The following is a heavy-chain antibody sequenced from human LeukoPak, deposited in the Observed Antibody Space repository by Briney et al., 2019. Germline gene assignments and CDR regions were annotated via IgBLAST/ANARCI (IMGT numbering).Heavy chain of an antibody. Sequence: SETLSLTCTVSDGSVKTNYWWTWVRQPPGKGLEWIGETWHSGSSTNYNPSLKSRVTISVDKPKSQFSLKLTSVTAADTAIYYCARGNEYTWWQWSQGTLVTVSS. V-gene: IGHV4-4*02. CDR2: TWHSGSST. CDR3: ARGNEYTWWQ. D-gene: IGHD2-15*01. CDR1: DGSVKTNYW. J-gene: IGHJ4*02.